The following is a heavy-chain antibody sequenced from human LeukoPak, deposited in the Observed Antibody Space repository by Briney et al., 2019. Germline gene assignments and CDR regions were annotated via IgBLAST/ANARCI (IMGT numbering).Heavy chain of an antibody. J-gene: IGHJ3*02. V-gene: IGHV4-4*02. D-gene: IGHD2-2*01. Sequence: SETLSLTCAVSGGSISSSNWWSWVRQPPGKGLEWIGEIYHSGSTNYNPSLKSRVTISVDTSKNQFSLKLSSVTAADTAVYYCARVIGYCSSTSCLALHAFDIWGQGTMVTVSS. CDR2: IYHSGST. CDR1: GGSISSSNW. CDR3: ARVIGYCSSTSCLALHAFDI.